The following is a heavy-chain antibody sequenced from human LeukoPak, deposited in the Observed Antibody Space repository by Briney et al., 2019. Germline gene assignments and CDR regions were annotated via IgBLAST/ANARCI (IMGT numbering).Heavy chain of an antibody. V-gene: IGHV4-38-2*02. CDR3: ARANYGDYADI. Sequence: TPSETLSLTCTVSGYSINSGFYWGWIRQPPGKGLELIGMMYHTGTTHYTPSLKSRVTFSIDTSKNHFSLKLRSVTAADTAIYYCARANYGDYADIWGQGTLVSVSS. CDR1: GYSINSGFY. CDR2: MYHTGTT. J-gene: IGHJ4*02. D-gene: IGHD4-17*01.